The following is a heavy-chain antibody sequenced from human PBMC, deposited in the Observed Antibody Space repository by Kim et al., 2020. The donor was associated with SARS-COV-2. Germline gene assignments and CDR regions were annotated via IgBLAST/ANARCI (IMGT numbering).Heavy chain of an antibody. J-gene: IGHJ1*01. CDR1: GFTFGDYG. CDR3: ARGPSTGFYLADGEYLQY. V-gene: IGHV3-49*03. CDR2: IRSKAYGGTT. Sequence: GGSLRLSCITSGFTFGDYGMSWFRQAPGKGLEWVSYIRSKAYGGTTEYAASVKGRFTLSRDDSRSIAYLQMNSLGTEDTAVYFCARGPSTGFYLADGEYLQYWGQGTLVTVSS. D-gene: IGHD3-22*01.